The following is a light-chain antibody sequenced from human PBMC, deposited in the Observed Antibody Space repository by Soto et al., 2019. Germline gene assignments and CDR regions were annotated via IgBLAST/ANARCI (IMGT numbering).Light chain of an antibody. CDR3: QAYDSSLSASV. CDR1: SSNIGAGYD. V-gene: IGLV1-40*01. J-gene: IGLJ3*02. Sequence: QSVLTQPPSVSGAPGQRVTISCTGSSSNIGAGYDVHWYQQVTGTAPKLLIYVNNNRPSGVPDRFSGSKSGTSASLVITGLQAEDEADYYGQAYDSSLSASVFGGGTKVTVL. CDR2: VNN.